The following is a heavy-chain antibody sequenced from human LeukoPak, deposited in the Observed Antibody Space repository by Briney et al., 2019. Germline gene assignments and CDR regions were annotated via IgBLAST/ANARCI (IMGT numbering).Heavy chain of an antibody. CDR2: TNWDGGRT. V-gene: IGHV3-20*04. D-gene: IGHD6-19*01. CDR1: GFTFDDYA. J-gene: IGHJ4*02. CDR3: ARPIFPGSYEPSSDPFDY. Sequence: GGSLRLSCAASGFTFDDYAMSWVRQTPGKGLEWVSGTNWDGGRTGYADSVKGRFTISRDNAKNSLYLQMNSLRAEDTAVYYCARPIFPGSYEPSSDPFDYWGQGTLVTVSS.